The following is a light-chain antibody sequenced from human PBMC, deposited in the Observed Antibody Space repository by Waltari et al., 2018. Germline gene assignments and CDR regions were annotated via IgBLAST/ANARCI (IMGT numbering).Light chain of an antibody. CDR2: YAS. J-gene: IGLJ1*01. CDR3: QVWDANNEPGL. Sequence: TCGGNNIGTKSVHWYRQKPGQAPVLVISYASDRPSGIPERFSGSNSGDTATLTISRVEAGDEADYYCQVWDANNEPGLFGTGTEVTV. V-gene: IGLV3-21*01. CDR1: NIGTKS.